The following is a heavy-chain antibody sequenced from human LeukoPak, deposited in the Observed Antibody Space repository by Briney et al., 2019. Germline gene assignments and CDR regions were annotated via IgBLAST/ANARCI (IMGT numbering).Heavy chain of an antibody. V-gene: IGHV5-51*01. CDR1: GYSFTSYW. J-gene: IGHJ3*02. D-gene: IGHD6-6*01. Sequence: GESLKISCKGSGYSFTSYWIGWVRQMPGKGLEWMGIIYPGDSDTRYSPSFQGQVTISADKSISTAYLQWSSLKASDTVMYYCARPFSSSSVAGDAFDIWGQGTMVTVSS. CDR2: IYPGDSDT. CDR3: ARPFSSSSVAGDAFDI.